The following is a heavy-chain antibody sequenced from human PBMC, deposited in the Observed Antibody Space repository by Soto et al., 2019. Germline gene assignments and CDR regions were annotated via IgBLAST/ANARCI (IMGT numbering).Heavy chain of an antibody. CDR2: FDPEDGET. D-gene: IGHD3-16*02. J-gene: IGHJ4*02. V-gene: IGHV1-24*01. CDR1: GYTLTELS. CDR3: ATVGFYDYVWGSYRQNDYYFDY. Sequence: ASVKVSCKVSGYTLTELSMHWVRQAPGKGLEWMGGFDPEDGETIYAQKFQGRVTMTEDTSTDTAYMELSSLRSEDTAVYYCATVGFYDYVWGSYRQNDYYFDYWGQGTLGTVSS.